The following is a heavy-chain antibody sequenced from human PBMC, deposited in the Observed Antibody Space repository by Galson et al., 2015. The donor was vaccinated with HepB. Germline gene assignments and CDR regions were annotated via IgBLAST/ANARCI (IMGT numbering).Heavy chain of an antibody. CDR2: IWYDGSNK. D-gene: IGHD1-7*01. V-gene: IGHV3-33*01. Sequence: SLRLSCAASGFTFSSYGMHWVRQAPGKGLEWVAVIWYDGSNKYYADSVKGRFTISRDNSKNTLYLQMNSLRAEDTAVYYCARDWVSAGTTVDYWGQGTLVTVSS. CDR1: GFTFSSYG. CDR3: ARDWVSAGTTVDY. J-gene: IGHJ4*02.